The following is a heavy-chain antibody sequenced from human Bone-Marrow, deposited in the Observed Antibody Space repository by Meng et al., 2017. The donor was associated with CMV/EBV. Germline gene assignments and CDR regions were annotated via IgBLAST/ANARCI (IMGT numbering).Heavy chain of an antibody. V-gene: IGHV4-38-2*01. CDR1: GHSISSDYF. CDR3: VRHIIVVPARGYGVDV. CDR2: CDSGDT. Sequence: SETLSLTCHVPGHSISSDYFWGWVRQSPGTGLEWVGICDSGDTFYNPSLKSRVAISVDTSANQFSLTLRSVTAADTAVYYCVRHIIVVPARGYGVDVWGQGTTVTVSS. D-gene: IGHD2-2*01. J-gene: IGHJ6*02.